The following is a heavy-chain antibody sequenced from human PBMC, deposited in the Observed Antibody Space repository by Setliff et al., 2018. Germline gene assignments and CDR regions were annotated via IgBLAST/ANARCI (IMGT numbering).Heavy chain of an antibody. CDR2: IYSGGTT. D-gene: IGHD1-1*01. J-gene: IGHJ4*02. V-gene: IGHV4-34*01. Sequence: SETLSLTCGASGGSFSDYYWTWIRQTPGKGLEWIGRIYSGGTTYYNSSLKSRVTISVDTSKSQFSLRLNSVTAADTAVYYCARTGTYRYFDYWGRGTLVTVS. CDR1: GGSFSDYY. CDR3: ARTGTYRYFDY.